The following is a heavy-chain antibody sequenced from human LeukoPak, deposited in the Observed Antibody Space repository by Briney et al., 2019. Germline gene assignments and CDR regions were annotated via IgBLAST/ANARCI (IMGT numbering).Heavy chain of an antibody. J-gene: IGHJ4*02. CDR1: GFTFSSYG. CDR2: IWYDGSNK. V-gene: IGHV3-33*06. CDR3: AKGLFDY. Sequence: GEPLRLSCAASGFTFSSYGMHWVRQAPGKGLEWVAIIWYDGSNKYYADSVKGRFTISRDNSKNPLYLQMNSLRAEETAVYYCAKGLFDYWGQGTLVTVSS.